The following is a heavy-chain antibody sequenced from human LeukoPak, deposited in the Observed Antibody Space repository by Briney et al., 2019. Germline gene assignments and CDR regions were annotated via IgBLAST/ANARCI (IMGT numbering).Heavy chain of an antibody. CDR2: IYPGDSDT. CDR1: GYSFTSYW. CDR3: ARHRGYDSSAYGASMLSY. Sequence: GESLKISCKGSGYSFTSYWIGWVRQMPGKGLEWMGIIYPGDSDTRYSPSFQGQVTISADKSISTAYLQWSSLKASDTAMYYCARHRGYDSSAYGASMLSYWGQGTLVSVSS. D-gene: IGHD3-22*01. V-gene: IGHV5-51*01. J-gene: IGHJ4*02.